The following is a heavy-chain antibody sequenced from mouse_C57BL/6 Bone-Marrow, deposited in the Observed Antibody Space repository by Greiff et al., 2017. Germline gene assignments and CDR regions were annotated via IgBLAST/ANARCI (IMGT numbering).Heavy chain of an antibody. V-gene: IGHV3-1*01. CDR2: ISYCGST. D-gene: IGHD4-1*01. J-gene: IGHJ4*01. CDR3: ARETWDGFMDY. Sequence: EVKLQESGPGMVKPSQSLSLTCTVTGYSITSGYDWHWIRHFPGNKLEWMGYISYCGSTNYNPSLKSRISITHDTTKNHFFLKLNAVTAEDTATYYCARETWDGFMDYWGQGTSVTVSS. CDR1: GYSITSGYD.